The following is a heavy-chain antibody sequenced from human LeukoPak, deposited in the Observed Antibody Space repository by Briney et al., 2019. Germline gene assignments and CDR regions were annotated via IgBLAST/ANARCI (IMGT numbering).Heavy chain of an antibody. CDR2: ISYDGSNK. D-gene: IGHD6-13*01. V-gene: IGHV3-30*04. Sequence: GGSLRLSCAASGFTFSSYAMHWVRQAPGKGLEWVAVISYDGSNKYYADSVKGRFTISRDNAKNSLYLQMNSLRAEDTALYYCARQRWSWYIYMDVWGKGTTVTISS. J-gene: IGHJ6*03. CDR3: ARQRWSWYIYMDV. CDR1: GFTFSSYA.